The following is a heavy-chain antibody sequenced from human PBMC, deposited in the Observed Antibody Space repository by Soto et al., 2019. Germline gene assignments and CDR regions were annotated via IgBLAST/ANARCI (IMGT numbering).Heavy chain of an antibody. CDR3: ARHPGALTTRRLYYYYMDV. J-gene: IGHJ6*03. D-gene: IGHD4-17*01. V-gene: IGHV3-66*04. CDR1: GFTVITNY. Sequence: GGSLRLSCAASGFTVITNYMSWVRQAPGKGLEWVSVFYSGGSTYYADSVKGRFTISRDNSKNTLYLQMNSLRAEDTAVYYCARHPGALTTRRLYYYYMDVWGKGTTVTVSS. CDR2: FYSGGST.